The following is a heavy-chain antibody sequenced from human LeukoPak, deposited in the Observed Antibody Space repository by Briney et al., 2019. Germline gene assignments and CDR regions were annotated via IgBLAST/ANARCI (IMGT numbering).Heavy chain of an antibody. CDR1: GYTLTELS. J-gene: IGHJ4*02. D-gene: IGHD3-22*01. CDR2: FDPEDGET. CDR3: ATPHYYDTFDY. V-gene: IGHV1-24*01. Sequence: ASVKVSCKDSGYTLTELSMHWVRQAPGKGLEWMGGFDPEDGETIYAQKFQGRVTITEDTSTDTAYMELSSLRSEDTAVYYCATPHYYDTFDYWGQGTLVTVSS.